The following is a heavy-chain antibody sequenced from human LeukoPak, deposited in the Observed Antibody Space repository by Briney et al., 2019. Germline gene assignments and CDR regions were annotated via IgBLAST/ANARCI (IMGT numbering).Heavy chain of an antibody. V-gene: IGHV3-9*01. D-gene: IGHD5-12*01. Sequence: GRSLRLSCAASGFTFDDYAMHWVRQAPGKGLEWVSGISWNSGSIGYADSVKGRFTISRDNAKNSLYLQMNSLRAEDTALYYCAKDMGYSGYGFDYWGQGTLVTVSS. J-gene: IGHJ4*02. CDR2: ISWNSGSI. CDR3: AKDMGYSGYGFDY. CDR1: GFTFDDYA.